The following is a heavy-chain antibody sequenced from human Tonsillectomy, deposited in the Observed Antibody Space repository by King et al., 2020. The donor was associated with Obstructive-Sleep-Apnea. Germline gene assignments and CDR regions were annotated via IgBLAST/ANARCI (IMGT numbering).Heavy chain of an antibody. J-gene: IGHJ4*02. CDR1: GFTFSSYG. D-gene: IGHD5-18*01. V-gene: IGHV3-30*02. CDR2: IRYDGSNK. Sequence: VQLVQSGGGVVQPRRSLRLSCAASGFTFSSYGMHWVRQAPGKGLEWVAFIRYDGSNKNYADSVKGRFTISRDKSKNTLYLQMNSLRPADTAVYYCAKSSSGYSYGPIDYWGQGTLVTVSS. CDR3: AKSSSGYSYGPIDY.